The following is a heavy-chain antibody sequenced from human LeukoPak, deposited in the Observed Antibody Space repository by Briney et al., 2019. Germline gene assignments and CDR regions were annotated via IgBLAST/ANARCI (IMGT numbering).Heavy chain of an antibody. CDR1: GYTFTSYY. CDR2: INPSGGST. CDR3: ARGPGRFLEWP. Sequence: ASVKVSCKASGYTFTSYYMHWVRQAPGQGLEWMGIINPSGGSTSYAQKFQGRVIMTRDMSTSTVYMELSSLRSEDTAVYYCARGPGRFLEWPWGQGSLVTVSS. D-gene: IGHD3-3*01. J-gene: IGHJ4*02. V-gene: IGHV1-46*01.